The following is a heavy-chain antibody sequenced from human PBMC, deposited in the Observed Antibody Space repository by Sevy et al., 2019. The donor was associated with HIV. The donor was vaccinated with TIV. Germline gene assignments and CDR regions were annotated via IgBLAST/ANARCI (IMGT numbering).Heavy chain of an antibody. CDR3: ARTSSYGSGNYFDY. Sequence: ASVKVSCKASGYTFTIYGISWVRQAPEQGLEWMGWISAYSGNTNYAQNLQGRVTMTTNTSTTTAYMELRSLRFDDTAVYYCARTSSYGSGNYFDYWGQGTLVTVSS. D-gene: IGHD3-10*01. CDR1: GYTFTIYG. CDR2: ISAYSGNT. J-gene: IGHJ4*02. V-gene: IGHV1-18*01.